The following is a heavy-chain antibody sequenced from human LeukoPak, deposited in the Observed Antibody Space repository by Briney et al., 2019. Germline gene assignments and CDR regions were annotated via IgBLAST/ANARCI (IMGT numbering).Heavy chain of an antibody. Sequence: SETLSLTCAVYGGSFSGYYWTWIRQTPEKGLEWIGEMNPSGSTSYNPSLKSRVTISVDTSKNQFSLKLSSVTAADMAVYYCARGRQDVSMIVVVMTAVSYYLDVWGKGTTVTVS. CDR1: GGSFSGYY. V-gene: IGHV4-34*01. J-gene: IGHJ6*03. CDR3: ARGRQDVSMIVVVMTAVSYYLDV. D-gene: IGHD3-22*01. CDR2: MNPSGST.